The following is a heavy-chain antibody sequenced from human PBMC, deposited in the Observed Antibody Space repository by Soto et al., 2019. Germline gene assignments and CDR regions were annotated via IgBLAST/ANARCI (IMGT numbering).Heavy chain of an antibody. Sequence: QVQLVESGGGVVQPGRSLRLSCAASGFTFSTYGMHWVRQAPGKGLEWVAVIWYDGSNKYYVDSVKGRFSITRDNSKNTVYLQATSLRAEDTAVYFCARAFISGETPAITYYYYGMDVWGQGTTVTVSS. CDR2: IWYDGSNK. CDR1: GFTFSTYG. V-gene: IGHV3-33*01. J-gene: IGHJ6*02. D-gene: IGHD2-2*02. CDR3: ARAFISGETPAITYYYYGMDV.